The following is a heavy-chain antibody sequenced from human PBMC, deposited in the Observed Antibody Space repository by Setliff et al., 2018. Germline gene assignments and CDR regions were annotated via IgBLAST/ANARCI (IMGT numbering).Heavy chain of an antibody. D-gene: IGHD2-21*02. V-gene: IGHV3-21*01. J-gene: IGHJ3*02. CDR1: GFTFSSYS. CDR2: ISSSSSYI. CDR3: ARAFGGNSDAFDI. Sequence: PGGSLRLSCAASGFTFSSYSMNWVRQAPGKGLEWVSSISSSSSYIYYADSVKGRFTISRDNAKNSLYLQMNSLRAEDTAVYYCARAFGGNSDAFDIWGQGTMVTVSS.